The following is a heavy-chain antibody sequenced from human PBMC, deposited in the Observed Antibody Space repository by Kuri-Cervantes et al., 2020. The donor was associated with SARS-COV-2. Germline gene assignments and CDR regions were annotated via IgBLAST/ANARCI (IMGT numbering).Heavy chain of an antibody. V-gene: IGHV3-23*01. Sequence: GESLKISCAASGFTFSSYAMSWVRQAPGKGLEWVSAISGSGGSTYYADSVKSRFTISRDNSKNTLYLQMNSLRAEDTAVYYCASRETAGTFSGYFQHWGQGTLVTVSS. D-gene: IGHD6-13*01. CDR3: ASRETAGTFSGYFQH. CDR1: GFTFSSYA. CDR2: ISGSGGST. J-gene: IGHJ1*01.